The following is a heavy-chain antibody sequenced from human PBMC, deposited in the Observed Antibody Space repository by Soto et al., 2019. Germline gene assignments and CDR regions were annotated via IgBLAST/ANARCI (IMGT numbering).Heavy chain of an antibody. CDR1: GFTFSSYS. CDR3: AKGRGATRGSFDY. CDR2: ISSGDST. Sequence: EVQLVESGGGLVQPGGSLRLSCAASGFTFSSYSMSWVRQAPGKGLEWVSYISSGDSTYYADSVKGRFTISRDNSKNTLYLQMNSLRTEDTAVYYCAKGRGATRGSFDYWGQGTLVTVSS. D-gene: IGHD1-26*01. J-gene: IGHJ4*02. V-gene: IGHV3-23*04.